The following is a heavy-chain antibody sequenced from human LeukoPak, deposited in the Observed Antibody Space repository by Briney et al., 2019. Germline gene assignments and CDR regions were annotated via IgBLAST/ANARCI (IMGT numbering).Heavy chain of an antibody. D-gene: IGHD3-10*01. CDR3: VRDGEGVAISVNYWFDP. CDR1: VVTFTSYD. CDR2: MNPNNGNT. Sequence: ASVKVSCKASVVTFTSYDINWVRQATGQGLEWMGWMNPNNGNTGYAQKFQGRVTMTRDTSISTAYMELRSLRSEDTAVYYCVRDGEGVAISVNYWFDPWGQGTLVTVSS. J-gene: IGHJ5*02. V-gene: IGHV1-8*01.